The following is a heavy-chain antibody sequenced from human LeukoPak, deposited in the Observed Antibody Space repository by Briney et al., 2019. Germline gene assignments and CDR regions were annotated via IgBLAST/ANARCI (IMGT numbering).Heavy chain of an antibody. CDR2: IKQDGSEK. J-gene: IGHJ3*01. CDR1: GFTFSNYW. CDR3: ASTATCSF. Sequence: PGGSLRLPCAASGFTFSNYWMTWVRQAPGKGLQWVANIKQDGSEKYYVDSVKGRFTISRDNAKNSLYLQMNSLRAEDTAVYYCASTATCSFWGQGTMVTVSS. D-gene: IGHD2-2*01. V-gene: IGHV3-7*01.